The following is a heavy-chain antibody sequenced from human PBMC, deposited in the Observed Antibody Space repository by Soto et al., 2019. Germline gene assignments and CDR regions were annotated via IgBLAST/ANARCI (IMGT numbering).Heavy chain of an antibody. CDR3: ARVHLVRTSSYYCGMDV. D-gene: IGHD6-6*01. J-gene: IGHJ6*02. CDR1: GFTFSNYR. CDR2: ISGSGKDT. Sequence: ESVGGLVKPGGSLTLSCATSGFTFSNYRMNWVRQAPGKGLEWVASISGSGKDTFYRDSVKGRFTISRDNAESSLVLQMNSLTVDDTAVYHCARVHLVRTSSYYCGMDVWGPGTTVTVSS. V-gene: IGHV3-21*06.